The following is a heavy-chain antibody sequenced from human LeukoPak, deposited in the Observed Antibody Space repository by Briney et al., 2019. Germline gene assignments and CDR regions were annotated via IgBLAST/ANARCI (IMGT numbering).Heavy chain of an antibody. CDR2: IGSSGTTR. J-gene: IGHJ4*02. V-gene: IGHV3-48*03. D-gene: IGHD6-19*01. CDR3: ALLAVAGDFDY. Sequence: GGSLRLSCAVSGFPFSIYEMNWVRQAPGKGLEWVSNIGSSGTTRYYADSVKGRFSISRDNAKNSLYLQMNSLRVEDTGVYYCALLAVAGDFDYWGQGALVTVSS. CDR1: GFPFSIYE.